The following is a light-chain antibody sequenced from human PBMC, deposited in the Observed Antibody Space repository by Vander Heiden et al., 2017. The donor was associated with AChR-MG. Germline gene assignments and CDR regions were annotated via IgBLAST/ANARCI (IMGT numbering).Light chain of an antibody. V-gene: IGKV3-20*01. CDR2: DAS. CDR1: QSVSSSY. Sequence: EIVLTQSPGTLSLSPGERATLSCRASQSVSSSYLAWYQQKPGQAPRLLIYDASSRATGIPDRFSGSGSGTDFTLTISRLEPEDFAFYYCLQDGSSPRTFGQGTKVEIK. J-gene: IGKJ1*01. CDR3: LQDGSSPRT.